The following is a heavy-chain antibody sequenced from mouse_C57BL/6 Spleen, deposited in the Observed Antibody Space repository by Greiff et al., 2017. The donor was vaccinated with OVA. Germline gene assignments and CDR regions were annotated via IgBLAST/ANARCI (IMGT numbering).Heavy chain of an antibody. CDR2: ISSGSSTI. CDR3: ARCSSNWYFDV. CDR1: GFTFSDYG. J-gene: IGHJ1*03. V-gene: IGHV5-17*01. Sequence: EVKLVESGGGLVKPGGSLKLSCAASGFTFSDYGMHWVRQAPEKGLEWVAYISSGSSTIYYADTVKCRFTISRDNAKNTLFLQMTSLRSEDTAMYYCARCSSNWYFDVWGTGTTVTVSS. D-gene: IGHD1-1*01.